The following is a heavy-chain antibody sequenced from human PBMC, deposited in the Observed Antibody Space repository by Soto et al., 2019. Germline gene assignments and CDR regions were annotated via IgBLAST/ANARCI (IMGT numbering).Heavy chain of an antibody. V-gene: IGHV4-59*01. J-gene: IGHJ5*02. CDR3: ARGYCSSTLCYIWDNWFDP. CDR1: GGSISSYY. Sequence: QVQLQESGPGLVKPSETLSLTCTVSGGSISSYYWSWIRQPPGKGLEWIGYIYYSGRTNYNPSLKSRVPISVDTSKNQFSLKLSSVTAADTAVYYCARGYCSSTLCYIWDNWFDPWGQGTLVTVSS. CDR2: IYYSGRT. D-gene: IGHD2-2*02.